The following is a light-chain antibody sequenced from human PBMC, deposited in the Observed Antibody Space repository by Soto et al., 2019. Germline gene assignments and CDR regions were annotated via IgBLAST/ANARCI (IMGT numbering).Light chain of an antibody. J-gene: IGKJ3*01. CDR1: QSVSSY. Sequence: EIVLTQSPATLSLSPGERATLSCRASQSVSSYLAWYQQKPGQAPRLLIYDASNRATGIPARFNGSGSGTDFTLTISSLEPEDFAVYYCQQRSNWPPPFTFGPGTKVDIK. V-gene: IGKV3-11*01. CDR3: QQRSNWPPPFT. CDR2: DAS.